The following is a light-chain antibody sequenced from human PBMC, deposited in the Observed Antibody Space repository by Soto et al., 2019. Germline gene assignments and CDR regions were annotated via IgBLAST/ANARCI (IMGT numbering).Light chain of an antibody. CDR2: GSS. J-gene: IGLJ3*02. CDR3: QSYDNNLSGGV. CDR1: RSNIGAGYD. Sequence: QSVLTQPPSVSGAPGQRVTISCTGSRSNIGAGYDVHWYQQLPGRAPKLLIYGSSNRPSGVPHRISGSKSGTSASLAITGLQAEDEADYYCQSYDNNLSGGVFGGGTKLTVL. V-gene: IGLV1-40*01.